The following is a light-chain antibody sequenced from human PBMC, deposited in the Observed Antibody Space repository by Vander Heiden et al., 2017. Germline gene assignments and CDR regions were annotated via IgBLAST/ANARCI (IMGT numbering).Light chain of an antibody. V-gene: IGKV1-39*01. CDR2: AAS. CDR3: QQSDSTPQT. Sequence: DIQMTQSPSSLSASVGDRVTITCRASQSISSYLNWYQQKPRKAPKLLIYAASSLQSGVPSRFSGSGSGTDFTLTISSLQPEDFATYYCQQSDSTPQTFGQGTKVEIK. CDR1: QSISSY. J-gene: IGKJ1*01.